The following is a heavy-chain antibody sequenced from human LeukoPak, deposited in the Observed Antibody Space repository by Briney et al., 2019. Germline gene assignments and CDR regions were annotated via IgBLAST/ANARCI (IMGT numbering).Heavy chain of an antibody. Sequence: GGPLRLSCAASGFTFSSYSMNWVRQAPGKGLEWVSYISTSSSTIYYADSVKGRFTISRDNAKNSLYLQMNSLRAEDTAVYYCARDRPNMKRLLYYWGQGTLVTVSS. CDR3: ARDRPNMKRLLYY. J-gene: IGHJ4*02. CDR1: GFTFSSYS. V-gene: IGHV3-48*04. CDR2: ISTSSSTI.